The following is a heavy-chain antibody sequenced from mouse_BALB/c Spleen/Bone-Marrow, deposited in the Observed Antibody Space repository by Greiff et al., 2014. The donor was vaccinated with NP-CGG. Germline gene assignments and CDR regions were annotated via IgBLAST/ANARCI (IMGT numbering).Heavy chain of an antibody. CDR1: GFNIKDTY. D-gene: IGHD2-14*01. Sequence: EVKLHESGAELVKPGASVKLSCTASGFNIKDTYLHWVKQRPEQGLDWIGRIDPAIFTKYDPKFQGKATITADTSSNTAYLNLSSLTSEDTAVYYCASYRYGWYFDVWGAGTTVTVSS. J-gene: IGHJ1*01. CDR3: ASYRYGWYFDV. V-gene: IGHV14-3*02. CDR2: IDPAIFT.